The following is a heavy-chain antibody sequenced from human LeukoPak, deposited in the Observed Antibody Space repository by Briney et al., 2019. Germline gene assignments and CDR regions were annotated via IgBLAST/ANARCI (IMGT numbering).Heavy chain of an antibody. CDR3: AKRGYSGYDPRGGWFDP. J-gene: IGHJ5*02. V-gene: IGHV4-59*01. CDR2: IYYSGST. D-gene: IGHD5-12*01. CDR1: GGSISSYY. Sequence: SETLSLTCTVSGGSISSYYWSWIRQPPGKGLEWIGYIYYSGSTNYNPSLKSRVTISVDTSKNQFSLKLSSATAADTAVYYCAKRGYSGYDPRGGWFDPWGQGTLVTVSS.